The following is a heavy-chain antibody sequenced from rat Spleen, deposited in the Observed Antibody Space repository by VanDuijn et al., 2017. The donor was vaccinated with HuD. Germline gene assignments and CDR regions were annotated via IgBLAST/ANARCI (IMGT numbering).Heavy chain of an antibody. CDR2: ISYGDSSGHSST. D-gene: IGHD1-9*01. V-gene: IGHV5-29*01. CDR1: GFPFSDYG. Sequence: EVQLVESGGGLVQPGRSLKLSCAASGFPFSDYGVAWVRQAPTKGLEWVATISYGDSSGHSSTYDRDSVKGRFTISRENAKSTLSLQMNSLRSEDTATYYCARRHYGYTDYFDCWGQGVMVTVSS. CDR3: ARRHYGYTDYFDC. J-gene: IGHJ2*01.